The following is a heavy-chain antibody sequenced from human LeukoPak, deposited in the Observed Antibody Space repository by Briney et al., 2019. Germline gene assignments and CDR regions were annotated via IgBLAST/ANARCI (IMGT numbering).Heavy chain of an antibody. D-gene: IGHD3-10*01. CDR1: GLTVSSNY. V-gene: IGHV3-23*01. Sequence: GGSLRLSCAASGLTVSSNYMTWVRQAPGKGLEWVSAISGSGGSTYYADSVKGRFTISRDNSKNTLYLQMNSLRAEDTAVYYCAKDQSRDYYGSGSYYTGGWAFDYWGQGTLVTVSS. CDR3: AKDQSRDYYGSGSYYTGGWAFDY. J-gene: IGHJ4*02. CDR2: ISGSGGST.